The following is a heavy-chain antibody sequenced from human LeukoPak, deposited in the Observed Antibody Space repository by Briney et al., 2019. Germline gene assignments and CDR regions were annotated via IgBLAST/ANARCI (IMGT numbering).Heavy chain of an antibody. J-gene: IGHJ6*03. CDR2: ISSSGSTI. D-gene: IGHD6-13*01. CDR3: ARGSPGYSSSWYGPNYYYYYMDV. V-gene: IGHV3-11*04. CDR1: GGSFSGYY. Sequence: LSLTCAVYGGSFSGYYWSWVRQAPGKGLEWVSYISSSGSTIYYADSVKGRFTISRDNAKNSLYLQMNSLRAEDTAVYYCARGSPGYSSSWYGPNYYYYYMDVWGKGTTVTISS.